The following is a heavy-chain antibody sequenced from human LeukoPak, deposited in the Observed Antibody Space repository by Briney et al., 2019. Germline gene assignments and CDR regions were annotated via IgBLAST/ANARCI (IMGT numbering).Heavy chain of an antibody. Sequence: SETLSLTCAVYGGSFSGYYWSWIRQPPGKGLEWIGEINHSGSTNYNPSHKSRVTISVDTSKNQFSLKLSSVTAADTAVYYCARGHNIRLSYYYDSSGYYYQCDWFDPWGQGTLVTVSS. D-gene: IGHD3-22*01. CDR3: ARGHNIRLSYYYDSSGYYYQCDWFDP. CDR1: GGSFSGYY. CDR2: INHSGST. J-gene: IGHJ5*02. V-gene: IGHV4-34*01.